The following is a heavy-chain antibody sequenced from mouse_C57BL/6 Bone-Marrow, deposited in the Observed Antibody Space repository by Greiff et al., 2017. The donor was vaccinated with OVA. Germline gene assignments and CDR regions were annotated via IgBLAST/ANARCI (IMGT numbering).Heavy chain of an antibody. CDR3: ARRRILLLGHAMDY. J-gene: IGHJ4*01. V-gene: IGHV1-18*01. CDR1: GYTFTDYN. CDR2: INPNNGGT. Sequence: EVKLVESGPELVKPGASVKIPCKASGYTFTDYNMDWVKQSHGKSLEWIGDINPNNGGTIYNQKFKGKATLTVDKSSSTAYMELRSLTSEDTAVYYCARRRILLLGHAMDYWGQGTSVTVSS. D-gene: IGHD4-1*01.